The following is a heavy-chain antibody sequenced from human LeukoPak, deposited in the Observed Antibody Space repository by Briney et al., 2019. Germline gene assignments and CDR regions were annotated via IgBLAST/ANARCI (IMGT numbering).Heavy chain of an antibody. V-gene: IGHV4-31*03. D-gene: IGHD3-22*01. J-gene: IGHJ4*02. CDR1: GGSISSGGYY. CDR3: ARVSHYDGSGGLDY. Sequence: SETLSLTCTVSGGSISSGGYYWSWIRQHPGKGLEWIGYIYYSGSTYYNPSLKSRVTISVDTSKNQFSLKLSSVTAADTAVYYCARVSHYDGSGGLDYWGQGTLVTVSS. CDR2: IYYSGST.